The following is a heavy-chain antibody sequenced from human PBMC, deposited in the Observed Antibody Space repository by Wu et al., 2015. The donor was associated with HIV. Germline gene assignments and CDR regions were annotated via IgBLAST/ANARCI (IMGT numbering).Heavy chain of an antibody. J-gene: IGHJ3*02. CDR3: ARGGTSTGGLFAVAFDI. D-gene: IGHD2-2*01. V-gene: IGHV1-2*02. CDR2: INPNSGGT. Sequence: QVQLVQSGAEVKKPGASVKVSCKASGYTFAGYYMHWVRQAPGQGLEWMGWINPNSGGTNYAQKFQGRVTMTRDTSISTAYMELSRLRSDDTVVYYCARGGTSTGGLFAVAFDIWGQGTMVTVSS. CDR1: GYTFAGYY.